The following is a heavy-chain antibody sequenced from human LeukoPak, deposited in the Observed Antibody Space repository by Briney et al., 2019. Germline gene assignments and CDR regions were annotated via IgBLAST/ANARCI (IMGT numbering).Heavy chain of an antibody. CDR3: AKDLYGDYDY. J-gene: IGHJ4*02. V-gene: IGHV3-30*18. CDR1: GFTFSSYG. CDR2: ISYDGSNK. Sequence: GGSLRLSCAASGFTFSSYGMHWVRQAPGKGLEWVAVISYDGSNKYYADSVKGRFTISRDNSKNTLYLQMNSLRAEETAVYYCAKDLYGDYDYWGQGTLVTVSS. D-gene: IGHD4-17*01.